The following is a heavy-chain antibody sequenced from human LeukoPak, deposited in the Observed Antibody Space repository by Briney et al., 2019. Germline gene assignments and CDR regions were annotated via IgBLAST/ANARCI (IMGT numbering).Heavy chain of an antibody. J-gene: IGHJ4*02. CDR1: GGSISSYY. V-gene: IGHV4-59*01. Sequence: PSETLSLTCTVSGGSISSYYWSWIRQPPGKGLEWIGNVYYTGSTNYNPSLKSRVTISVDTSKNQFSLKLSSVTAAVTAVYYCAREGYGGYGPGTFDYWGQGTLVTVSS. CDR3: AREGYGGYGPGTFDY. CDR2: VYYTGST. D-gene: IGHD5-12*01.